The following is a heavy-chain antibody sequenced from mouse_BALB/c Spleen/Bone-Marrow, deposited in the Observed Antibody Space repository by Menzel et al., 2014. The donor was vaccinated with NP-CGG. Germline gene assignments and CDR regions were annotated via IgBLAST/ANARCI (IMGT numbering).Heavy chain of an antibody. V-gene: IGHV1S81*02. CDR1: GYTFTSYW. D-gene: IGHD2-2*01. Sequence: QVQLQQSAAELVKPGASVKLSCKASGYTFTSYWMHWVKQRPGQGLEWIGEINPSNGRADYNEKFRSKATLTVDRSSSTAYMQLSSLTSEDSAVYYCARAGGYDGFAYWGQGTLVTVSA. CDR3: ARAGGYDGFAY. J-gene: IGHJ3*01. CDR2: INPSNGRA.